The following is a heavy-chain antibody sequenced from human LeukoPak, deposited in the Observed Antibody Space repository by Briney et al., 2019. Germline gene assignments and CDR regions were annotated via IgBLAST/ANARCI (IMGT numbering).Heavy chain of an antibody. CDR1: GYSISSGYY. D-gene: IGHD3-22*01. CDR3: ARGGYYYDSSGYYFDY. CDR2: IYHSGST. V-gene: IGHV4-38-2*02. Sequence: SETLSLTCTVSGYSISSGYYWALIRQPPGKGLEWIGNIYHSGSTYYKPSLKSRVTISVDTSKNQFSLKLTSVAAADTAVYYCARGGYYYDSSGYYFDYWGQGTLVTVSS. J-gene: IGHJ4*02.